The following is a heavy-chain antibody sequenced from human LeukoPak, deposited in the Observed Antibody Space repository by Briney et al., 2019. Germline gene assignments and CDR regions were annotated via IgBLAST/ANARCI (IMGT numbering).Heavy chain of an antibody. CDR3: ARAVGSGSFQTYYYYMDV. J-gene: IGHJ6*03. V-gene: IGHV4-59*12. CDR1: GGSISSYY. D-gene: IGHD3-10*01. CDR2: IYYSGST. Sequence: SETLPLTCTVSGGSISSYYWSWIRQPPGKGLEWIGYIYYSGSTNYNPSLKSRVTISVDTSKNQFSQKLSSVTAADTAVYYCARAVGSGSFQTYYYYMDVWGKGTTVTISS.